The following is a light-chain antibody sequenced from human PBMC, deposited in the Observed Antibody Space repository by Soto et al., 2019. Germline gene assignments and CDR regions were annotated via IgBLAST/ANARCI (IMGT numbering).Light chain of an antibody. V-gene: IGKV3D-15*01. J-gene: IGKJ1*01. CDR2: DAS. CDR3: QHYNNWPPWT. Sequence: EIVFTQSPGTLSLSPGERATLSCRASQSVSSYLAWYQQKPGQAPRLLIYDASNRATGIPARFSGSGSGTEFTLTISSLQSEDFAVYYCQHYNNWPPWTFGQGTKVDIK. CDR1: QSVSSY.